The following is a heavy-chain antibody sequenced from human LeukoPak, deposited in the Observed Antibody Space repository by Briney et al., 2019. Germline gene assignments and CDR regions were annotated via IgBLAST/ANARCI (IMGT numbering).Heavy chain of an antibody. D-gene: IGHD3-10*01. CDR1: GGSISSYY. Sequence: SETLSLTCTVSGGSISSYYWSWIRQTPGKGLEWIGYIYYSGSTNYNPSLKSRVTISVDTSKNQFSLKLSSVTAADTAVYYCARSTYYYGSGSYYSSSFDYWGQGTLVTVSS. CDR3: ARSTYYYGSGSYYSSSFDY. J-gene: IGHJ4*02. V-gene: IGHV4-59*12. CDR2: IYYSGST.